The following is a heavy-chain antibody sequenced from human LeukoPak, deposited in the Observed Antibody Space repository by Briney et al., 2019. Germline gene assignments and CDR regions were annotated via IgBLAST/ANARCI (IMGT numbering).Heavy chain of an antibody. V-gene: IGHV4-34*01. Sequence: ETLSLTFAVYGGSFSGYYWSWIRQPPGKGLEWIGEINHSGSTNYNPSLKSRVTISVDTSKNQFSLKLSSVTAADTAVYYCARGYSSGWYFLGSSVWDYWGQGTLVTVSS. CDR2: INHSGST. D-gene: IGHD6-19*01. J-gene: IGHJ4*02. CDR1: GGSFSGYY. CDR3: ARGYSSGWYFLGSSVWDY.